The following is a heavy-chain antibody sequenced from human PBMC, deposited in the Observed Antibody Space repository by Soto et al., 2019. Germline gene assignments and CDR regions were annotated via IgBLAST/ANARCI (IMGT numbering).Heavy chain of an antibody. J-gene: IGHJ4*02. Sequence: ASVKVSCKSSGYPFTSYAIHWVRQAPGQRLEWMGWINAGNGNTKYSQKFQGRVTITRDTSASTAYMELSSLRSEDTAVYYCARNRLRGYPHAGPVDYWGQGTLVTVSS. D-gene: IGHD5-12*01. CDR2: INAGNGNT. V-gene: IGHV1-3*01. CDR3: ARNRLRGYPHAGPVDY. CDR1: GYPFTSYA.